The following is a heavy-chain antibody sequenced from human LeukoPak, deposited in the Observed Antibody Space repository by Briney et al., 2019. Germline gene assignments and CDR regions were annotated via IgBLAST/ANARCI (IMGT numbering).Heavy chain of an antibody. D-gene: IGHD4-17*01. J-gene: IGHJ4*02. CDR2: INPNSGDT. CDR1: GYTFTGYY. Sequence: ASVKVSCKASGYTFTGYYMHWVRQAPGQGLEWMGWINPNSGDTKYAQKFQGRVTMTRDTSISTACMELSRLRSDDTAVYYCAGAPGDYGEDYWGQGTLVTVSS. V-gene: IGHV1-2*02. CDR3: AGAPGDYGEDY.